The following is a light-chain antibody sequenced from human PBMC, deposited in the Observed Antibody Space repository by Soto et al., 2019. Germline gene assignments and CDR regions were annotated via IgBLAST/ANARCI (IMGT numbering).Light chain of an antibody. Sequence: EIVLTQSPVTLSLSPGERATLFCRASQSVSSYLAWYQQKPGQAPRLLIYDASNRATGIPARFSGSGSGTDFTLTISSPEPEDFAVYYCQQRSNWPYTFGQGTKLEIK. J-gene: IGKJ2*01. V-gene: IGKV3-11*01. CDR2: DAS. CDR1: QSVSSY. CDR3: QQRSNWPYT.